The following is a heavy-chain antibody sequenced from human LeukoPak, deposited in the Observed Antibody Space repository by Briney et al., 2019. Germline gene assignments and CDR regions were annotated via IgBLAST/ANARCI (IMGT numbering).Heavy chain of an antibody. CDR1: GFTVSSNY. Sequence: GGSLRPSCAASGFTVSSNYMSWVRQAPGKGLEWVSIISSDGTTYYADSVKGRFTISRHNSKNTLYLQMNSLRVEDTAVFYCARIAAAGPFDYWGQGTLVTVSS. V-gene: IGHV3-53*04. J-gene: IGHJ4*02. D-gene: IGHD6-13*01. CDR3: ARIAAAGPFDY. CDR2: ISSDGTT.